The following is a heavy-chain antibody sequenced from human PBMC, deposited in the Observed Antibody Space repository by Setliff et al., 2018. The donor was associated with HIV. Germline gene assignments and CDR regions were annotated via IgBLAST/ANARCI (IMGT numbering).Heavy chain of an antibody. CDR1: GGTFSSYA. D-gene: IGHD6-13*01. CDR2: IIPILGIA. CDR3: ARHAQGIATANFDY. Sequence: SVKVSCKASGGTFSSYAISWVRQAPGQGLEWMGGIIPILGIANYAQKFQGRVTITADKSTSTAYMELSSLRSEDTAVYYCARHAQGIATANFDYWGQGTLVTVS. J-gene: IGHJ4*02. V-gene: IGHV1-69*10.